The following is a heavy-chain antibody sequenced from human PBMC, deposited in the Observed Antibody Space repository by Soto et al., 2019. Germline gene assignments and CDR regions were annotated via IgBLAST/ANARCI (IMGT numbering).Heavy chain of an antibody. CDR3: ARLHGYCISTSCYGYYGMDV. J-gene: IGHJ6*02. Sequence: SETLSLTCAVSGGSISSGGYSWSWIRQPPGKGLECIGYIYHSGSTHYNPSLKSRVTISVDRSKNQLSLKLSSVTAADTAVYYCARLHGYCISTSCYGYYGMDVWGQGTTVTVSS. D-gene: IGHD2-2*01. CDR1: GGSISSGGYS. CDR2: IYHSGST. V-gene: IGHV4-30-2*01.